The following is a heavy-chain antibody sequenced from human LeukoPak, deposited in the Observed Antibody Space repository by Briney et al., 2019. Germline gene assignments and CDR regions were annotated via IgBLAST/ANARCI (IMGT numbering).Heavy chain of an antibody. J-gene: IGHJ6*02. Sequence: PSETLSLTCSVSGASISAYYWSWIRQPPGKGLEWIGYIHYSGTINYNPSLMSRVTISVDSSKNQFPLRLSSVTAADTAMYFCARGHKGLEVWGQGATVTVSS. CDR2: IHYSGTI. V-gene: IGHV4-59*01. CDR1: GASISAYY. CDR3: ARGHKGLEV.